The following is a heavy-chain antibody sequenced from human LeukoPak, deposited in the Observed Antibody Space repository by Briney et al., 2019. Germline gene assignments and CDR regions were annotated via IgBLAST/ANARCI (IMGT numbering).Heavy chain of an antibody. CDR1: GGSISSSSYY. D-gene: IGHD3-10*01. J-gene: IGHJ5*02. Sequence: SETLSLTCTVSGGSISSSSYYWGWIRQPPGKGLEWIGSIYYSGSTYYNPSLKSRVTISVDTSKNQFSLKLSSVTAADTAVYYCARLNFRFGELSSWGQGTLVTVSS. CDR2: IYYSGST. V-gene: IGHV4-39*01. CDR3: ARLNFRFGELSS.